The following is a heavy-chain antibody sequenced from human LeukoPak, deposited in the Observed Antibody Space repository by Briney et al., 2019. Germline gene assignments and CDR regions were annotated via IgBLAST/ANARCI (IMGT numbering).Heavy chain of an antibody. J-gene: IGHJ4*02. Sequence: ASVKVSCKASGYTFTSYGISWVRQAPGQGLEWMGWISAYNGNTNYAQKLQGRVTMTTDTSTSTAYMELRSLRSDDTAVYYCARWGEYYDFLTGYPDYWGQGTLVTVPS. CDR1: GYTFTSYG. V-gene: IGHV1-18*04. D-gene: IGHD3-9*01. CDR2: ISAYNGNT. CDR3: ARWGEYYDFLTGYPDY.